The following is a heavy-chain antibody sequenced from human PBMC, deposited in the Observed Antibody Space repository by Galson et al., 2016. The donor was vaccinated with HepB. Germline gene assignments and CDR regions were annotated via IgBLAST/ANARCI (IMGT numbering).Heavy chain of an antibody. CDR1: GFTFSNYG. Sequence: SLRLSCAASGFTFSNYGMHWVRQAPGKGLDWVAVTSTDGGLKYYADSVKGRFTVARDNSKNKLYPQMNSLRAEETAVYYCAKEFHSNGYGSVFDYWGQGTLVTVSS. V-gene: IGHV3-30*18. CDR2: TSTDGGLK. D-gene: IGHD3-22*01. CDR3: AKEFHSNGYGSVFDY. J-gene: IGHJ4*02.